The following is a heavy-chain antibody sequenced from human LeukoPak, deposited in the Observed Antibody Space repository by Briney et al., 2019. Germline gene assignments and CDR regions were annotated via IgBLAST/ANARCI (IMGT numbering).Heavy chain of an antibody. V-gene: IGHV3-23*01. D-gene: IGHD6-13*01. CDR3: AKDPVGIAAAGRGGFDY. Sequence: PGGSLRLSCAASGFTFSSYAMSWVRQAPGKGLEWVSAISGSGGSTYYADSVKGRFTISRDNSKNTLYLQMNSLRAEDTAVYYCAKDPVGIAAAGRGGFDYWGQGTLVTVSS. J-gene: IGHJ4*02. CDR1: GFTFSSYA. CDR2: ISGSGGST.